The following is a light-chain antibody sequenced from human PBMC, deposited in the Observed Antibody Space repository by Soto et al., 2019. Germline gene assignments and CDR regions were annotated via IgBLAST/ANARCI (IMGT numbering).Light chain of an antibody. CDR2: GAS. CDR1: QSVSSSY. V-gene: IGKV3-20*01. Sequence: EIVLTQSPGTLSLSPGERATLSCRASQSVSSSYLAWYQQKPGQAPRLLIYGASSRATGIPDRFSGSGSGTDFTLTISRLEPEDFATYYCQQSYSLPSATFGQGTRLEIK. CDR3: QQSYSLPSAT. J-gene: IGKJ5*01.